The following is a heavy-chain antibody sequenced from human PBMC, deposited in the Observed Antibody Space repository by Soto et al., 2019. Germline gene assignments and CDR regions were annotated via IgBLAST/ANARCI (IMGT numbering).Heavy chain of an antibody. Sequence: KGLEWVSAISVSGGSTYYADYVKGRFIISRDNSKNTLYLQMNSLRAEDTAVYYCAKDSIFFCKAEDGIRDTVPVSAFLLNRSSDL. D-gene: IGHD3-3*02. CDR3: AKDSIFFCKAEDGIRDTVPVSAFLLNRSSDL. CDR2: ISVSGGST. J-gene: IGHJ2*01. V-gene: IGHV3-23*01.